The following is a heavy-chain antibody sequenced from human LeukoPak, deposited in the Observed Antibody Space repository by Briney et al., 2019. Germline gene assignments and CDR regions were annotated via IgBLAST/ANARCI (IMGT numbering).Heavy chain of an antibody. CDR2: ISSSGGST. D-gene: IGHD3-22*01. CDR3: ASPYYYDSSGSTLWDY. CDR1: GFTFSSYA. J-gene: IGHJ4*02. V-gene: IGHV3-23*01. Sequence: GGSLRLSCAASGFTFSSYAMSWVRQAPGKGLEWVSAISSSGGSTYYADSVKGRFTISRDNSKNTLYLQMNSLRAEDTAVYYCASPYYYDSSGSTLWDYWGQGTLVTVSS.